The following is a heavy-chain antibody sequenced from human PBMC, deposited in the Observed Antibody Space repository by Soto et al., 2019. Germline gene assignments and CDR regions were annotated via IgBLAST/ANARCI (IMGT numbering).Heavy chain of an antibody. V-gene: IGHV4-34*01. Sequence: QVQLQQWGAGLLKPSETLSLTCAVYGGSFSGYYWSWIRQPPGKGLEWIGEINHSGSTNYNPSLKSRVTISVDTSKNQFSLKLSSVTAADTAVYYCARMASYQLLLYYYYMDVWGKGTTVTVSS. CDR1: GGSFSGYY. CDR3: ARMASYQLLLYYYYMDV. CDR2: INHSGST. D-gene: IGHD2-2*01. J-gene: IGHJ6*03.